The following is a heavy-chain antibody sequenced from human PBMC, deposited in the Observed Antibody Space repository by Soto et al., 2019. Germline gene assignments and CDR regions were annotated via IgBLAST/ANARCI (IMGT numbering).Heavy chain of an antibody. J-gene: IGHJ1*01. CDR2: INHSGST. CDR1: GGSFSGCY. V-gene: IGHV4-34*01. CDR3: ARGARPLPYSSGWSSKTAAYFQP. D-gene: IGHD6-19*01. Sequence: SETLSLTCAVYGGSFSGCYWSWIRQPPGKGLEWIGEINHSGSTNYNPSLESRVTISVDTSKNQFSLKLSSVTAADTAVYYCARGARPLPYSSGWSSKTAAYFQPWGQGTLVTVPS.